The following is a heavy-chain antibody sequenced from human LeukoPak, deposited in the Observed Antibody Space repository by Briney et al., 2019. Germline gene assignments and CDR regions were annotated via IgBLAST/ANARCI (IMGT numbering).Heavy chain of an antibody. J-gene: IGHJ5*02. Sequence: SETLSLTCTVSGGSISSYYWSWIRQPPGKGLEWIGYIYYSGSTNYNPSLKSRVTMSVDTSKNQFSLKLSSVTAADTAVYYCARASSSGNWFDPWGQGTLVTVSS. CDR1: GGSISSYY. CDR2: IYYSGST. V-gene: IGHV4-59*12. D-gene: IGHD6-6*01. CDR3: ARASSSGNWFDP.